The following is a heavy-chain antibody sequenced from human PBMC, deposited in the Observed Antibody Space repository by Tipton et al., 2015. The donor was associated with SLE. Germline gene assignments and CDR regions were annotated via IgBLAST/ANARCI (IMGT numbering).Heavy chain of an antibody. J-gene: IGHJ5*02. V-gene: IGHV4-31*03. Sequence: TLSLTCTVSGGSISSGGYYWSWIRQHPGKGLEWIGYIYYSGSTYYNPSLKSRVTISVDTSKNQFSLKLSSVTAADTAVYYCARGPYCSSTSCPIWFDPWGQGTPITVSS. CDR1: GGSISSGGYY. CDR2: IYYSGST. CDR3: ARGPYCSSTSCPIWFDP. D-gene: IGHD2-2*01.